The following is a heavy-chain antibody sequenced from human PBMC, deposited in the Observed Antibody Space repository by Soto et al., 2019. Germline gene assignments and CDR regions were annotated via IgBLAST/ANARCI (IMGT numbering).Heavy chain of an antibody. Sequence: QVQLVESGGGVVQSGRSLRLSCAASGFTFSSYAMHWVRQAPGKGLEWVAVISSDGFKKYYAASVKGRFSISRDKSKNTLYLQTNSLRAEDTAVYYCARGDLRYGITMIAVWGQGTLVAVSS. V-gene: IGHV3-30-3*01. D-gene: IGHD3-22*01. J-gene: IGHJ4*02. CDR2: ISSDGFKK. CDR3: ARGDLRYGITMIAV. CDR1: GFTFSSYA.